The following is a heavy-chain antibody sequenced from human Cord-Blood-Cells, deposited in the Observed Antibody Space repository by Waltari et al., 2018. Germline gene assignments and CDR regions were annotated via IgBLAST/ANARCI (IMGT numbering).Heavy chain of an antibody. Sequence: EVQLVESGGGLVQPGGSLRLSCAASGFTVSSHYMSWFRKAPGKGLEWVSVIYSGGSTYYADSVKGRFTISRDNSKNTLYLQMNSLRAEDTAVYYCARARGYCSSTSCYPFDYWGQGTLVTVSS. CDR2: IYSGGST. J-gene: IGHJ4*02. D-gene: IGHD2-2*01. CDR1: GFTVSSHY. V-gene: IGHV3-66*01. CDR3: ARARGYCSSTSCYPFDY.